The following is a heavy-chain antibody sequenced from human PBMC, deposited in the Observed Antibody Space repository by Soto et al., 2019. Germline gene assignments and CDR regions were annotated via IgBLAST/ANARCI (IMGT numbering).Heavy chain of an antibody. CDR2: INHSGST. Sequence: PSETLSLTCAVYGGSFSGYYWSWIRQPPGKGLERIGEINHSGSTNYNPSLKSRVTISVDTSKNQFSLKLSSVTAADTAVYYCAIGRSNADFWSGYHYYYYGMDVWGQGTTVTVSS. V-gene: IGHV4-34*01. CDR3: AIGRSNADFWSGYHYYYYGMDV. D-gene: IGHD3-3*01. CDR1: GGSFSGYY. J-gene: IGHJ6*02.